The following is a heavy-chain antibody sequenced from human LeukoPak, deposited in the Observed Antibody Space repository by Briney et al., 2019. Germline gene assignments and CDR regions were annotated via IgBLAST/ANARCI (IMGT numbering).Heavy chain of an antibody. CDR2: IYSSGTT. Sequence: TSETLSLTCTVSGDSISHYYWNWIRQPAGKGLEWIGRIYSSGTTHNNPSLKSRVTMSVDTSRKQFSLKLSSVTAADTAVYYCARLVTRLLWFGEFPWWGQGTLVTVSS. CDR3: ARLVTRLLWFGEFPW. J-gene: IGHJ4*02. CDR1: GDSISHYY. V-gene: IGHV4-4*07. D-gene: IGHD3-10*01.